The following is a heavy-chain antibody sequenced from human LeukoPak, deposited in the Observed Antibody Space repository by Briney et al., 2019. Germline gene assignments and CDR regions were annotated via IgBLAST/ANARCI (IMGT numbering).Heavy chain of an antibody. CDR3: AKVIREVDMSYDY. D-gene: IGHD5-24*01. V-gene: IGHV3-23*01. Sequence: QPGGSLRLSCAASGFTFSNYALSWVRQAPGKGLEWVSAIHYSGGSTYYADSAKGRFTISRDNSKNTLYLQMNSLRAEDTAVYYCAKVIREVDMSYDYWGQGALVTVSS. J-gene: IGHJ4*02. CDR1: GFTFSNYA. CDR2: IHYSGGST.